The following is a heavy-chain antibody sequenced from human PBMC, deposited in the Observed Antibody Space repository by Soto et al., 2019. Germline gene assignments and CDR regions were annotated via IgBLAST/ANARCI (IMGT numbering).Heavy chain of an antibody. J-gene: IGHJ6*04. V-gene: IGHV3-23*01. Sequence: EVLLLESGGGLVQPGGSLRLSCEASGFSFSSFAMNWVRKAPGKGLEWVSAIGDSGASTYYADSVKGRFTISRDNSRNTLYLQLSSLRAEDTAVYYCAKGVELDVWGNGTTVTVSS. CDR3: AKGVELDV. CDR1: GFSFSSFA. D-gene: IGHD1-26*01. CDR2: IGDSGAST.